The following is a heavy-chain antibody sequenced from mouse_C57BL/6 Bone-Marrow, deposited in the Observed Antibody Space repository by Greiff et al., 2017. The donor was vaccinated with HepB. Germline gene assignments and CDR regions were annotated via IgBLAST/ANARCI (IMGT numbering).Heavy chain of an antibody. CDR3: ARTYYYGSSYDDYAMDY. CDR2: IWSDGST. Sequence: VMLVESGPGLVAPSQSLSITCTVSGFSLTSYGVHWVRQPPGKGLEWLVVIWSDGSTTYNSALKSRLSISTDNSKSQVFLKMNRLQTDDTAMYYCARTYYYGSSYDDYAMDYWGQGTSVTVSS. CDR1: GFSLTSYG. V-gene: IGHV2-6*03. J-gene: IGHJ4*01. D-gene: IGHD1-1*01.